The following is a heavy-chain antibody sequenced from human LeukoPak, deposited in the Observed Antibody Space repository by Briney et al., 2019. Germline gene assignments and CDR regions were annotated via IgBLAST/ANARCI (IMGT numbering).Heavy chain of an antibody. J-gene: IGHJ4*02. CDR3: AGETEIKMATTSFDY. CDR2: ISSSSSYI. CDR1: GFTFSSYS. Sequence: GGSLRLSCAASGFTFSSYSMNWVRQAPGKGLEWVSSISSSSSYIYYADSVKGRFTTSRDNAKNSLYLQMNSLRAEDTAVYYCAGETEIKMATTSFDYWGQGTLVTVSS. V-gene: IGHV3-21*01. D-gene: IGHD5-24*01.